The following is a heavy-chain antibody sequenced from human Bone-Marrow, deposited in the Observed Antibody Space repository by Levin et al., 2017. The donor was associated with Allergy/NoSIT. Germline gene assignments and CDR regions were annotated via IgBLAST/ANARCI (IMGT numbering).Heavy chain of an antibody. CDR1: GFTFSSYW. Sequence: GESLKISCAASGFTFSSYWMGWVRQAPGKGLEWVAEINQHGTDIYYVDSVKGRFTISRDYAKNSLSLQMNGLRDEDTGLYYCVRLMILSSGTYYNDYWGQGTLVTVSS. CDR2: INQHGTDI. J-gene: IGHJ4*02. D-gene: IGHD1-26*01. V-gene: IGHV3-7*01. CDR3: VRLMILSSGTYYNDY.